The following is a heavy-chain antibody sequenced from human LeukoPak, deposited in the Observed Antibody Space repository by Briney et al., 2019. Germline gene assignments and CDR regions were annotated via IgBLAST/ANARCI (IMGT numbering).Heavy chain of an antibody. CDR1: GGSFSGYY. CDR2: INHSGST. J-gene: IGHJ4*02. D-gene: IGHD3-22*01. Sequence: PETLSLTCAVYGGSFSGYYWSWIRQPPGKGLEWIGEINHSGSTNYNPSLKSRVTISVDTSKNQFSLKLSSVTAADTAVYYCARGHYYDSSGYYYYFDYWGQGTLVTVSS. V-gene: IGHV4-34*01. CDR3: ARGHYYDSSGYYYYFDY.